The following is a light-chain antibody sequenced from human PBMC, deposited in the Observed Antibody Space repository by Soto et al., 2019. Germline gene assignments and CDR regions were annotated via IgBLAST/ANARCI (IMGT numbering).Light chain of an antibody. CDR3: MQALQPPVT. CDR1: QSLLHTNGYNY. V-gene: IGKV2-28*01. CDR2: LGS. J-gene: IGKJ5*01. Sequence: EIVMTQSPLSLPVTPGEAASISCRSSQSLLHTNGYNYLDWYLQRPGHSPQLLLYLGSNRASGVSDRFSDSGSGTDFTLKISRMEAGVFGFYYCMQALQPPVTFGQGTRLQIK.